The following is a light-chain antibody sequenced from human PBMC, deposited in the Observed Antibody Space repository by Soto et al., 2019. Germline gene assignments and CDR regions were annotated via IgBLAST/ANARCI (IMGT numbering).Light chain of an antibody. CDR3: QQYGSSPRT. CDR1: QTVSSN. V-gene: IGKV3-20*01. Sequence: EIFMTQSPDALSVSPWEGATLSWRASQTVSSNLAWYQQKPGQAPRLLIYGASSGASDIPDRFSGSGSGTDFTLTISRLEPEDFAVYFCQQYGSSPRTFGQGTKVDIK. J-gene: IGKJ1*01. CDR2: GAS.